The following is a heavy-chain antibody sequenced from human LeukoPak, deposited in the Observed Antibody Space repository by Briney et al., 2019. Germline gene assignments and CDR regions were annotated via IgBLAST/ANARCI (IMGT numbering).Heavy chain of an antibody. D-gene: IGHD3-10*01. CDR3: ARGLKGSDSFFYF. J-gene: IGHJ4*02. V-gene: IGHV4-59*01. Sequence: SQTLSLTCTVSGGSISSYYWSWIRQPPGKGLGWIGYIYYSGSTNYNPSLKSRVTISVDTSTNQFSLKLSYVTAAMTAMHKFARGLKGSDSFFYFWGERTLVTVSS. CDR2: IYYSGST. CDR1: GGSISSYY.